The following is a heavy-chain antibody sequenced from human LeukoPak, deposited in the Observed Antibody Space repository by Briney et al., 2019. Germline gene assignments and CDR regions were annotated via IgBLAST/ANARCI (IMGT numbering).Heavy chain of an antibody. D-gene: IGHD6-6*01. CDR1: GYTFTGYY. Sequence: EASVKVSCKASGYTFTGYYMHWVRQAPGQGLEWMGWINPNSGGTNYAQKFQGRVTMTRDTSISTAYMELSRLRSDDTAVYYCARVTEQLARRAFDYWGQGTLVTVSS. CDR3: ARVTEQLARRAFDY. CDR2: INPNSGGT. V-gene: IGHV1-2*02. J-gene: IGHJ4*02.